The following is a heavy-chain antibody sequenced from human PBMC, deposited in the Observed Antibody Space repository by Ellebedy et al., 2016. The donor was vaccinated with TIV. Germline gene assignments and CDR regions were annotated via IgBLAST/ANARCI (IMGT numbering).Heavy chain of an antibody. CDR2: ISGSGGNT. D-gene: IGHD3-22*01. CDR3: AATGINMIVD. CDR1: GFTFSSYA. Sequence: PGGSLRLSCAASGFTFSSYAMSWVRQAPGEGLEWVSIISGSGGNTYYADSVKGRFTISRDNSKNTLYLQMNSLRAEDTAVYYCAATGINMIVDWGQGTLVTVSS. V-gene: IGHV3-23*01. J-gene: IGHJ4*02.